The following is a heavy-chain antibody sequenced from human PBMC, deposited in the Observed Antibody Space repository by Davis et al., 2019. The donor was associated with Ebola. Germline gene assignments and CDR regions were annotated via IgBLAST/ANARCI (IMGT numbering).Heavy chain of an antibody. D-gene: IGHD2-15*01. CDR1: GFTFSSYS. Sequence: GESLKISCAASGFTFSSYSMNWVRQAPGKGLEWVSYISSSSSTIYYADSVKGRFTISRDNAKNSLYLQMNSLRDEDTAVYYCARSGRYCSGGSCHGGGYYYGMDVWGQGTTVTVSS. CDR2: ISSSSSTI. CDR3: ARSGRYCSGGSCHGGGYYYGMDV. J-gene: IGHJ6*02. V-gene: IGHV3-48*02.